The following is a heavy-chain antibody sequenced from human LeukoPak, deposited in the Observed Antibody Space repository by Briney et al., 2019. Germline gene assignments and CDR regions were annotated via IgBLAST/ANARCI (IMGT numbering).Heavy chain of an antibody. Sequence: GGSLRLSCAASGFTFSTYSMNWVRQAPGKGLEWVAVISYDGSNKYYADSVKGRFTISRGNSKNTLYLQMNSLRAEDTAVYYCARGRVAAAGSRGPDAFDIWGQGTMVTVSS. V-gene: IGHV3-30*03. CDR3: ARGRVAAAGSRGPDAFDI. J-gene: IGHJ3*02. CDR1: GFTFSTYS. D-gene: IGHD6-13*01. CDR2: ISYDGSNK.